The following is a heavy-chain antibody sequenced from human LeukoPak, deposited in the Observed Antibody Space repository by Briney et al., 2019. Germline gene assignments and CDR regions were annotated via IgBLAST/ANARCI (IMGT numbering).Heavy chain of an antibody. J-gene: IGHJ4*02. CDR3: AKDLYYDPFFDY. Sequence: GGSLRLSSAASGFTFSSYAMSWVRQAPGKGLEWVSAISGSGGSTYYADSVKGRFTISRDNSKNTLYLQMNSLRAEDTAVYYCAKDLYYDPFFDYWGQGTLVTVSS. D-gene: IGHD3-22*01. V-gene: IGHV3-23*01. CDR1: GFTFSSYA. CDR2: ISGSGGST.